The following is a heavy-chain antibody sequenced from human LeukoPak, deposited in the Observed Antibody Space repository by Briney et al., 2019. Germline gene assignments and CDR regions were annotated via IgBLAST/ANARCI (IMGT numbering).Heavy chain of an antibody. CDR3: VTRDYQTEY. CDR1: GFTFSSYG. CDR2: ISYDGSNK. V-gene: IGHV3-30*03. J-gene: IGHJ4*02. Sequence: GGSLRLSCAASGFTFSSYGMHWVRQAPGKGLEWVAVISYDGSNKYYADSVKGRFTISRDNSKNTLYLQMNSLRAEDTAVYYCVTRDYQTEYWGQGALVTVSS. D-gene: IGHD3-16*01.